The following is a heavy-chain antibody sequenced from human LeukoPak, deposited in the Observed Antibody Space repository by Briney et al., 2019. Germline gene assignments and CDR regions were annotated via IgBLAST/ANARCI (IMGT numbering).Heavy chain of an antibody. D-gene: IGHD2-2*01. CDR1: GDSIRTDY. CDR3: ARGGASCYGCHNWFDP. J-gene: IGHJ5*02. V-gene: IGHV4-4*08. CDR2: IDKGGNT. Sequence: SETLSLTCSVYGDSIRTDYWSWIRQSPGRGLEWIGKIDKGGNTQYNPSFESRVTVSSDTSKNEFSLKLNSVTSADTAIYYCARGGASCYGCHNWFDPWGQGTRVTVSS.